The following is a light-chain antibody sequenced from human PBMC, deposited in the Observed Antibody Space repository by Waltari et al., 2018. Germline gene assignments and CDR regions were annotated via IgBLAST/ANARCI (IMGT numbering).Light chain of an antibody. CDR1: QSVSSY. Sequence: EIVLTQSPATLSLSPGERATLPCRASQSVSSYLAWYPQKPGQAPRLLIYDASNRATGIPARFSGSGSGTDFTLTISSLEPEDFAVYYCQQRSNWPLTFGGGTKVEIK. J-gene: IGKJ4*01. CDR2: DAS. CDR3: QQRSNWPLT. V-gene: IGKV3-11*01.